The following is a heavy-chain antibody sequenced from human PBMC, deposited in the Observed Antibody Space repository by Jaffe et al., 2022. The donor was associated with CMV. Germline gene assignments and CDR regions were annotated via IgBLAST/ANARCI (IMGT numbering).Heavy chain of an antibody. D-gene: IGHD5-18*01. CDR3: ARDRGGIQLWLRLSRLGVLDV. V-gene: IGHV3-48*03. Sequence: EVQLVESGGGLVQPGGSLRLSCAASGFTFSSYEMNWVRQAPGKGLEWVSYISSSGSTIYYADSVKGRFTISRDNAKNSLYLQMNSLRAEDTAVYYCARDRGGIQLWLRLSRLGVLDVWGKGTTVTVSS. CDR1: GFTFSSYE. CDR2: ISSSGSTI. J-gene: IGHJ6*04.